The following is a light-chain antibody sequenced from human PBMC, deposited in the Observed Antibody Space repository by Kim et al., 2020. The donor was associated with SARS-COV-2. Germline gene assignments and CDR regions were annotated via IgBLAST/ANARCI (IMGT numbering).Light chain of an antibody. CDR1: SSDVGSYNL. CDR3: CSYAGVV. Sequence: QSALTQPASVSGSPGQSITISCTGTSSDVGSYNLVSWYQQHPGKAPKLMIYEVSKRPSGVSNRFSGSKSGNTASLTTSGLQAEDEADYYCCSYAGVVFGGGTQLNVL. V-gene: IGLV2-23*02. CDR2: EVS. J-gene: IGLJ2*01.